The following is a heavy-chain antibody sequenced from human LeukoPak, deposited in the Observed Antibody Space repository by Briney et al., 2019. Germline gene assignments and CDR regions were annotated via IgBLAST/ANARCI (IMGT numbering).Heavy chain of an antibody. CDR1: GFTFSSYA. Sequence: GGSLRLSCAASGFTFSSYAMHWVRQAPGKGLEWVAVISYDGSNKYYADSVKGRFTISRDNSKNTLYLQMNSLRAEDTAVYYCARGSWFGELPYYFDYWGQGTLVTVSS. V-gene: IGHV3-30-3*01. CDR2: ISYDGSNK. CDR3: ARGSWFGELPYYFDY. J-gene: IGHJ4*02. D-gene: IGHD3-10*01.